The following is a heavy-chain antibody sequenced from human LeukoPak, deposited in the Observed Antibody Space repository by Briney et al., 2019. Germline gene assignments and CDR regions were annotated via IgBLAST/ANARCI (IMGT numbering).Heavy chain of an antibody. J-gene: IGHJ6*02. CDR2: MNPNSGDT. Sequence: GASVKVSCKASGYTFTSYDINWVRQATGQGLEWMGWMNPNSGDTGYAQKFQGRVTMTRNTSISTAYMELSSLGSEDTAVYYCASAYCGGDCHSANYYYGMGVWGQGTTVTVSS. V-gene: IGHV1-8*01. CDR3: ASAYCGGDCHSANYYYGMGV. CDR1: GYTFTSYD. D-gene: IGHD2-21*02.